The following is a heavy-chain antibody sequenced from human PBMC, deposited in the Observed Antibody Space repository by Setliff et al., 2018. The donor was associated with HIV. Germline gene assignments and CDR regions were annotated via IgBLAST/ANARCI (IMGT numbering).Heavy chain of an antibody. D-gene: IGHD1-26*01. CDR3: SRLVVGFSGTSAYMNV. V-gene: IGHV3-7*03. Sequence: GGSLRLSCAASGFTFNNAWMTWVRQAPGKGLEWIANINEDGNKKYHAGSVWGRFTISRDNAKNSLYLQMNSLGAEDTALYYCSRLVVGFSGTSAYMNVWGRGTTVTVSS. CDR2: INEDGNKK. J-gene: IGHJ6*03. CDR1: GFTFNNAW.